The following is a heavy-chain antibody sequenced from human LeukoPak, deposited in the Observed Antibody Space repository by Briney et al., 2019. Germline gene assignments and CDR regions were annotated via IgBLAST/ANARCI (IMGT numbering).Heavy chain of an antibody. CDR3: PKDFKAGTTVAYAFDI. D-gene: IGHD1-1*01. CDR1: GFTFSSYA. J-gene: IGHJ3*02. CDR2: ISGSGGST. V-gene: IGHV3-23*01. Sequence: GGSLRLSCADSGFTFSSYAMSWVRQAPGKGLEWVSTISGSGGSTYYADSVKGRFTISRDNSKNTLYLQMNSLRAEDTAVYYCPKDFKAGTTVAYAFDIWGQGTMVTVSS.